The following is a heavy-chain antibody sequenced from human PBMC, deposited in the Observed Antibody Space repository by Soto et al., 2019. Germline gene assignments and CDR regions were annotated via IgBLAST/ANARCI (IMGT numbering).Heavy chain of an antibody. J-gene: IGHJ4*02. D-gene: IGHD2-2*02. Sequence: GGSLRLSCSASGFPFGDFGMHWLRQAPGKGLDLVAVICHDGSDKFYSASVKARFTISRDHSKNTRYLPLNRLRADDTAVYDXPKYSDFFCSIANCYRYYFDYGGQRSLVTVSS. V-gene: IGHV3-33*06. CDR3: PKYSDFFCSIANCYRYYFDY. CDR1: GFPFGDFG. CDR2: ICHDGSDK.